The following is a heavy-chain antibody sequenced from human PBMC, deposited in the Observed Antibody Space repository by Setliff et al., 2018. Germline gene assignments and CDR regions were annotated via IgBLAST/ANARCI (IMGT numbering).Heavy chain of an antibody. Sequence: ASVKVSCKASGYTFTTYGFTWVRQALGQGLQWIGMIYPYSGKTAYAQKFQDRVTMTTDTSTGTGYMELRSLRSDDTALYFCARFGGSCSSSSCYASDLWGQGTMVTVSS. CDR2: IYPYSGKT. V-gene: IGHV1-18*01. CDR3: ARFGGSCSSSSCYASDL. J-gene: IGHJ3*01. CDR1: GYTFTTYG. D-gene: IGHD2-2*01.